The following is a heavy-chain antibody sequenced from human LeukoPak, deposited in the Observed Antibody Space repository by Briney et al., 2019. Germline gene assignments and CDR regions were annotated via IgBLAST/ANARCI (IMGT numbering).Heavy chain of an antibody. CDR2: MNPNSGNT. CDR3: AREVHGDYGFDY. CDR1: GYTFTSYD. V-gene: IGHV1-8*01. Sequence: ASVKVSCKASGYTFTSYDINWVRQATGQGLEWMGWMNPNSGNTGYAQKFQGRVTMTRNTSISTAYMELRSLRSEDTAVYYCAREVHGDYGFDYWGQGALVTVSS. J-gene: IGHJ4*02. D-gene: IGHD4-17*01.